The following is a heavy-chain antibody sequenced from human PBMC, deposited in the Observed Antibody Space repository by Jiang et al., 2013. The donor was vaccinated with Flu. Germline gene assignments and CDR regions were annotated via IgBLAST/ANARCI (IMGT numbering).Heavy chain of an antibody. D-gene: IGHD4/OR15-4a*01. Sequence: VESGGVLVKPGGSLRLSCAASGFTFSNAWMNWVRQAPGKGLEWVGRITREADGGTADYAAPVKGRFTISRDDSKNTLYLQMNSLKTEDTAFYYCTTGTWFDYWGQGTLVTVSS. V-gene: IGHV3-15*01. CDR2: ITREADGGTA. CDR3: TTGTWFDY. CDR1: GFTFSNAW. J-gene: IGHJ4*02.